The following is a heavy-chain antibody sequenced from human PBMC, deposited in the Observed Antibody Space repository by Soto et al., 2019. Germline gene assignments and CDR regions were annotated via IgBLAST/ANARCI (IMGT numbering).Heavy chain of an antibody. J-gene: IGHJ4*02. CDR2: IIPTFGTA. D-gene: IGHD3-22*01. V-gene: IGHV1-69*13. Sequence: SVKVSCKASGGTFSSYAISWVRQAPGQGLEWMGGIIPTFGTANYAQKFQGRVTITADESTSTAYMELSSLRSEDTAVYYCARSRGEYYDSKGFGYWGQGTLVTVSS. CDR1: GGTFSSYA. CDR3: ARSRGEYYDSKGFGY.